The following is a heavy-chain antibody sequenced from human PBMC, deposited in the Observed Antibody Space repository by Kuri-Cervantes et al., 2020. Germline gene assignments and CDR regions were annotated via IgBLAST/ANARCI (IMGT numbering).Heavy chain of an antibody. CDR1: GFTFSSYG. Sequence: GESLKISCAASGFTFSSYGMHWVRQAPGKGLEWVAVISYDGSSKYYADSVKGRFTISRDNSKNTLYLQMNSLRAEDTAVYYCAKEEGNYDFWSGYLKLGVYWYFDLWGRGTLVTVSS. J-gene: IGHJ2*01. D-gene: IGHD3-3*01. CDR3: AKEEGNYDFWSGYLKLGVYWYFDL. V-gene: IGHV3-30*18. CDR2: ISYDGSSK.